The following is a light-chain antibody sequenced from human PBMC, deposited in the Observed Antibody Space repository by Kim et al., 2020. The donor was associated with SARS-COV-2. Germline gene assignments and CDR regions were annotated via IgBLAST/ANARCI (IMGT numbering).Light chain of an antibody. Sequence: VSPGQTASTTGAGDNLGDKFPCWYQQKSGQSPVLVMFQDNKRPSGIPERFSGSNSGNTATLTISGTQAMDEADYYCQAWDANTVGVFGGGTQLTVL. V-gene: IGLV3-1*01. CDR2: QDN. CDR1: NLGDKF. J-gene: IGLJ3*02. CDR3: QAWDANTVGV.